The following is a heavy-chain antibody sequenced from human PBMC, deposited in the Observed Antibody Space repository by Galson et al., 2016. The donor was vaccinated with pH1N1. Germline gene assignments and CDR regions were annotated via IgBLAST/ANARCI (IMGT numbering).Heavy chain of an antibody. CDR3: GRLAAAGHSEYFQQ. D-gene: IGHD6-13*01. V-gene: IGHV5-51*01. J-gene: IGHJ1*01. CDR2: IYPGDSDT. Sequence: QSGAEVKKPGESLKISCKGSGYSFTSYWIGWVRQMPGKGLEWMGIIYPGDSDTRYSPSFQGQVSIPADKSTSTAYLQWSSLKASDPTMYYWGRLAAAGHSEYFQQWGQGTLVTVSS. CDR1: GYSFTSYW.